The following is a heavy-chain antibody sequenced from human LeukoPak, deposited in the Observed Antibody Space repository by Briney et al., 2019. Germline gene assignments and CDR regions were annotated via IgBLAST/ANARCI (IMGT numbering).Heavy chain of an antibody. CDR1: GGSFSGYY. V-gene: IGHV4-34*01. CDR3: ARVQYFDNGGYWNLDY. CDR2: LDHVGRT. J-gene: IGHJ4*02. Sequence: SETLSLTCAVYGGSFSGYYWSWLRQPPGKGLEWIGELDHVGRTTYNPALKSRVTISADTSKNQFSLKLSSVTAADTAVYYCARVQYFDNGGYWNLDYWGQGTLVTVSS. D-gene: IGHD3-22*01.